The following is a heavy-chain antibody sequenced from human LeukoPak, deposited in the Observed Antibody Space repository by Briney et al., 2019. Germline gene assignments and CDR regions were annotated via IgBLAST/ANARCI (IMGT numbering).Heavy chain of an antibody. CDR3: ARGDSWNPY. CDR2: IYSSGNT. V-gene: IGHV4-59*11. D-gene: IGHD1-20*01. CDR1: GGSISSHY. Sequence: SETLSLTCTVSGGSISSHYWSWIRQPPGKGLGWIGYIYSSGNTNYNPSLKSRVTISVDTSKNQFFLKLSSVTAADTAVYYCARGDSWNPYWGQGTLVTVSS. J-gene: IGHJ4*02.